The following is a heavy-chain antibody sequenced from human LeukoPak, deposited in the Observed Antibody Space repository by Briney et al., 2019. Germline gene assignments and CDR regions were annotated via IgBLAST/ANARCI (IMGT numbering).Heavy chain of an antibody. CDR1: GFTFSSYW. CDR2: IKEDGSEK. D-gene: IGHD3-9*01. J-gene: IGHJ6*02. Sequence: GGSLRLSCAASGFTFSSYWMSWVRQAPGKGPEFVANIKEDGSEKSYVDSVKGRFTISRDNAKKTLYLQMNSLRAEDTAVYYCARSIGLTGGGVDVWGQGTTVTVSS. CDR3: ARSIGLTGGGVDV. V-gene: IGHV3-7*03.